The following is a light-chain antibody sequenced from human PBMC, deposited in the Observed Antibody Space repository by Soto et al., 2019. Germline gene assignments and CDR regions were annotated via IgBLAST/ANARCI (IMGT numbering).Light chain of an antibody. CDR3: AVWDASLNGRV. CDR2: NNN. Sequence: QSVVTQPPSASGTPGQRVTISCSGSSSNIGRNTVNWYHQFPGTAPNLLIYNNNERPSGVPDRFSGSKSGTSASLAISGLRSEDEADYYCAVWDASLNGRVFGGGTKLTVL. J-gene: IGLJ3*02. V-gene: IGLV1-44*01. CDR1: SSNIGRNT.